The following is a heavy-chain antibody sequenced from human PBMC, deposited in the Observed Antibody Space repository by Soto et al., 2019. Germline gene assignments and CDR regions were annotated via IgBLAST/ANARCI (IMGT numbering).Heavy chain of an antibody. CDR2: VFYTGFT. CDR3: ATSQKGYNWNYFDH. Sequence: SETLSLTCAVSGYSISTGFNWAWIRQPPGKGPEWIGSVFYTGFTSYNPSLESRVSVSVDTSKNQFSLKVSGVSAADTAVYYCATSQKGYNWNYFDHWGQGALVTVSS. D-gene: IGHD1-20*01. J-gene: IGHJ4*02. V-gene: IGHV4-38-2*01. CDR1: GYSISTGFN.